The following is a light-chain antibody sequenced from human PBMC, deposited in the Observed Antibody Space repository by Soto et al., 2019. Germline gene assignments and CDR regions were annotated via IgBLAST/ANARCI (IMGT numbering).Light chain of an antibody. CDR3: SSYTSLSTLV. J-gene: IGLJ3*02. Sequence: QSALTQPASVSGSPGQSITISCTGTSSDVGSYNYVSWYQQPPGKAPKLMIYEVSNRPSGVSNRFSGSKSGNTASLTIAGLQAEDEANYYCSSYTSLSTLVFGGGTKLTVL. CDR1: SSDVGSYNY. CDR2: EVS. V-gene: IGLV2-14*01.